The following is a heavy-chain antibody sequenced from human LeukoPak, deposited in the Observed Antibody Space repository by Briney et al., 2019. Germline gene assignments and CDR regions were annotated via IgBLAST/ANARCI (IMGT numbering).Heavy chain of an antibody. CDR3: ARDFGSWGSSSWAYYMDV. CDR2: IYYSGST. CDR1: GGSFRSSSYY. V-gene: IGHV4-39*07. Sequence: SETLSLTCTVSGGSFRSSSYYWGWIRQPPGKGLEWIGSIYYSGSTYYNPSLKTRVTISVDTSKNQFSLKLSSVTAADTAVYYCARDFGSWGSSSWAYYMDVWGKGTTVAISS. J-gene: IGHJ6*03. D-gene: IGHD6-13*01.